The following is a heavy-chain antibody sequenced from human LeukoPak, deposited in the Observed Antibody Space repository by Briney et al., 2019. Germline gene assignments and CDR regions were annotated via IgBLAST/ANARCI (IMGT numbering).Heavy chain of an antibody. J-gene: IGHJ4*02. CDR2: ISYDGSNK. V-gene: IGHV3-30-3*01. D-gene: IGHD1-7*01. Sequence: GGSLRLSCAASGFTFSSYAMHWVRQAPGKGLEWVAVISYDGSNKYYADSVKGRFTISRDNSKNTLYLQMNSLRAEDTAVYYCARDVVELGFTFDYWGQGTLVTVSS. CDR3: ARDVVELGFTFDY. CDR1: GFTFSSYA.